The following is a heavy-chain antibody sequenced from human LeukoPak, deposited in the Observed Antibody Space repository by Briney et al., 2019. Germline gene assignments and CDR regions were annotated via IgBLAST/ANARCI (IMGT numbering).Heavy chain of an antibody. Sequence: GASVKVSCKASGYTFTSYGISWVRQAPGQGLEWTGWISAYNGNTNYAQKLQGRVTMTTDTSTSTAYMELRSLRSDDTAVYYCARDPGIVVVPAAIPKDYYYYGMDVWGQGTTVTVSS. CDR3: ARDPGIVVVPAAIPKDYYYYGMDV. D-gene: IGHD2-2*02. V-gene: IGHV1-18*01. CDR2: ISAYNGNT. J-gene: IGHJ6*02. CDR1: GYTFTSYG.